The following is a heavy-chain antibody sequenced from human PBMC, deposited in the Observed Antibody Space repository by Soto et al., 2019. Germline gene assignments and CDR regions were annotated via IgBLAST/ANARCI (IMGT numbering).Heavy chain of an antibody. CDR2: ISYDGVNK. V-gene: IGHV3-30*18. D-gene: IGHD3-3*01. J-gene: IGHJ4*02. CDR3: AKCPGYDFWSWFDY. Sequence: QVQLVESGGGVVQPGRSLRLSCAASGFTFSGHGMHWVRQAPGKGLEWVAVISYDGVNKFYVDSVKGRFTISRDNSKDTLDLQMNSLRTEDTAVYYCAKCPGYDFWSWFDYWGQGIVVTVSS. CDR1: GFTFSGHG.